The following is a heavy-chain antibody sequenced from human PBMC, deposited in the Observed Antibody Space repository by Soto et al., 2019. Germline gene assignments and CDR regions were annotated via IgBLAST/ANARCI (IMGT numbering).Heavy chain of an antibody. V-gene: IGHV4-59*01. CDR3: ARDVRDYYDSSGYSAYYYGMDV. CDR2: IYYNGNT. Sequence: SETLSLTCTVSGGSISDYYWSWIRQPPGKGLELLGYIYYNGNTYYNPSLKSRVTISVDTSKSQFSLKLSSVTAADTAVYYCARDVRDYYDSSGYSAYYYGMDVWGQGTTVTVSS. CDR1: GGSISDYY. J-gene: IGHJ6*02. D-gene: IGHD3-22*01.